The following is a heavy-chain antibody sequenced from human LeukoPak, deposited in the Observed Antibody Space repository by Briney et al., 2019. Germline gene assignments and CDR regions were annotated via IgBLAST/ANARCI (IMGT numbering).Heavy chain of an antibody. Sequence: SQTLSLTCAISGDSDSSSNAVWNWIRQSPSRGLEWLGRTYYRSKWYNDYSVSVKSRITINPDTSKNQFSLQLNSVTPEDTAVYYCARGGDGYNFYNWFDPWGQGTLVTVSS. CDR3: ARGGDGYNFYNWFDP. J-gene: IGHJ5*02. CDR2: TYYRSKWYN. V-gene: IGHV6-1*01. CDR1: GDSDSSSNAV. D-gene: IGHD5-24*01.